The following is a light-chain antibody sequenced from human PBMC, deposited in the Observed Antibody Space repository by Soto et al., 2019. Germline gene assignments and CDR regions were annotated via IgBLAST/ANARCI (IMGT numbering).Light chain of an antibody. V-gene: IGLV3-21*02. CDR3: QVWDNNRDHTVV. Sequence: SYELSQPPAVSVAPGQTTTITCGGNDIGIRSVQWYQQRPGQAPVLVVYDDNHRPSGIPERFSGSNSGNTATLTISRVEAGDEADYYCQVWDNNRDHTVVFGGGTKVTVL. CDR2: DDN. CDR1: DIGIRS. J-gene: IGLJ2*01.